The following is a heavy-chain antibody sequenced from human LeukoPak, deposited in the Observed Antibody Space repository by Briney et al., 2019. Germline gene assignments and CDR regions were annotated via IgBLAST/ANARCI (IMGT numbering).Heavy chain of an antibody. Sequence: ASVKVSCKVSGYTLTELSMHWVRQAPGKGLEWMGGFDPEDGETIYAQKFQGRVTMTEDTSTDTAYMELSSLRSEDTAVYYCATLSATRIPPAAMQIVMDYWGQGTLVTVSS. CDR1: GYTLTELS. CDR2: FDPEDGET. V-gene: IGHV1-24*01. J-gene: IGHJ4*02. CDR3: ATLSATRIPPAAMQIVMDY. D-gene: IGHD2-2*01.